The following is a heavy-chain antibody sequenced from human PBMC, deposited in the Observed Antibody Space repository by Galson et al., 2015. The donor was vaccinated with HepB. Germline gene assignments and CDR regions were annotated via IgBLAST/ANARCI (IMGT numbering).Heavy chain of an antibody. V-gene: IGHV3-66*02. J-gene: IGHJ4*02. CDR1: GFTVSSNY. Sequence: SLRLSCAASGFTVSSNYMSWVRQAPGKGLEWVSVIYSGGSTYYADSVKGRFTISRDNSKNTLYLQMNSLRAEDTAVHYCARVAFSSWYRYFDYWRQGTLVTVSS. CDR3: ARVAFSSWYRYFDY. D-gene: IGHD6-13*01. CDR2: IYSGGST.